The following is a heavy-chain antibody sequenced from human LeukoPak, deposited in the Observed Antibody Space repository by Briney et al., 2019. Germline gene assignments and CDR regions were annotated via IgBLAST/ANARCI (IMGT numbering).Heavy chain of an antibody. J-gene: IGHJ4*02. V-gene: IGHV3-23*01. CDR1: GFTFSSYA. D-gene: IGHD3-3*01. CDR2: ISGSGGST. CDR3: AKVQLDFWSGYYSGTYYFDY. Sequence: GGSLRLSCAASGFTFSSYAMSWVRQAPGKGLEWVSAISGSGGSTYFADSVKGRFTISRDNSKNTLYLQMNSLRAEDTAVYYCAKVQLDFWSGYYSGTYYFDYWGQGTLVTVSS.